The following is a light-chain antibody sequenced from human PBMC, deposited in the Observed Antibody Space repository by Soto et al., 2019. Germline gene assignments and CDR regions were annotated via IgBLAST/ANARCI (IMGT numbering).Light chain of an antibody. V-gene: IGKV3-11*01. J-gene: IGKJ5*01. CDR3: QQRNNWPRIT. CDR1: QSVGSY. Sequence: EVLLTQSPATLSLSPGERATLSCRASQSVGSYLAWYQQKPGQAPRLLIYDASKRDTDIATRFSGSGSGTDFTLTTSSLEPEDFAVYFCQQRNNWPRITFGQGTRLEIK. CDR2: DAS.